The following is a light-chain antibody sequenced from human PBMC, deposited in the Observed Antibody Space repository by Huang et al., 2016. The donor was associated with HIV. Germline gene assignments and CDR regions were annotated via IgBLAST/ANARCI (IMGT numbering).Light chain of an antibody. CDR3: QQYNNWPRAT. J-gene: IGKJ2*01. CDR1: QSVSRS. Sequence: EIVLTQSPATLSVSPGEIVTLSCRASQSVSRSLAWYQRRPGQAPRLLVYGASTRAISAPARFSGSGSGTEFTLTISSLQSEDFAVYFCQQYNNWPRATFGQGTKVEIK. CDR2: GAS. V-gene: IGKV3-15*01.